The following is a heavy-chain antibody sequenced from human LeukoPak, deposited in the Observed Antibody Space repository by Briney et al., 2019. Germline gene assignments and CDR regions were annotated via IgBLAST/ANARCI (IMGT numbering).Heavy chain of an antibody. J-gene: IGHJ4*02. CDR1: GYSFTSYW. CDR2: IYPGGSDT. CDR3: ARRYYYGSGSSYFDY. V-gene: IGHV5-51*01. Sequence: GESLKTSWEGSGYSFTSYWIGWVREMPGKGLEWVGIIYPGGSDTRYSPSFQGQVTISADNSISTAYLQWSSLKASDTAMYYCARRYYYGSGSSYFDYWGQGTLVTVSS. D-gene: IGHD3-10*01.